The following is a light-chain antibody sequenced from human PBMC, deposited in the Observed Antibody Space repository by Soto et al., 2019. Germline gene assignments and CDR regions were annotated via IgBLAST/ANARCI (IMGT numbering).Light chain of an antibody. V-gene: IGKV3-20*01. CDR2: GAS. CDR1: QSVSSTY. CDR3: QQYGSSPPYT. J-gene: IGKJ2*01. Sequence: EIVLTQSPGTLSLSPGERATPSCRASQSVSSTYLAWYQQKPGQAPRLLLYGASSRATGIPDRFSGSGSGTDFTLTISRLEPEDFAVYYCQQYGSSPPYTFGQGTKLEIK.